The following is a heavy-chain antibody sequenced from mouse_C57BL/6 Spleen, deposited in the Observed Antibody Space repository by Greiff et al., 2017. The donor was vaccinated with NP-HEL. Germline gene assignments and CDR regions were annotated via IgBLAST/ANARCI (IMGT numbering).Heavy chain of an antibody. D-gene: IGHD3-2*02. CDR1: GYAFSSSW. J-gene: IGHJ3*01. CDR3: AIKKSISGPSAY. Sequence: QVQLQQSGPELVKPGASVKISCKASGYAFSSSWMNWVKQRPGKGLEWIGRIYPGDGDTNYNGKFKGKATLTADKSSSTAYMQLSSLTSEDSAVYFCAIKKSISGPSAYWGQGTLVTVSA. V-gene: IGHV1-82*01. CDR2: IYPGDGDT.